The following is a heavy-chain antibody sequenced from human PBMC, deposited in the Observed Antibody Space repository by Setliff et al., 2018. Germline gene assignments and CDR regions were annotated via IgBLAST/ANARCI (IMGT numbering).Heavy chain of an antibody. V-gene: IGHV3-23*01. CDR1: GFTFSSHG. Sequence: GESLRLSCAASGFTFSSHGMSWVRQAPAKGLEWVSTITSDGGTTWYADSVKGRFTIYRDNSKNILYLQMNSLRAEDTAVYYCAPHSRSSDWRALDYWGQGTLVTVSS. CDR3: APHSRSSDWRALDY. CDR2: ITSDGGTT. D-gene: IGHD2-2*01. J-gene: IGHJ4*02.